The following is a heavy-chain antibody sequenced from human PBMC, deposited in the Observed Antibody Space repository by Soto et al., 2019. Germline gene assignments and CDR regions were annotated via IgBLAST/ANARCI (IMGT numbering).Heavy chain of an antibody. J-gene: IGHJ4*02. V-gene: IGHV3-33*01. CDR2: IWYDGSNK. D-gene: IGHD6-6*01. CDR1: GFTFSSYG. CDR3: ARDLIAARPGFVDY. Sequence: GGSLILSCAASGFTFSSYGMHWVRQAPGKGLEWVAVIWYDGSNKYYADSVKGRFTISGDNSKNTLYLQMNSLRAEDTAVYYCARDLIAARPGFVDYWGQGTLVTVSS.